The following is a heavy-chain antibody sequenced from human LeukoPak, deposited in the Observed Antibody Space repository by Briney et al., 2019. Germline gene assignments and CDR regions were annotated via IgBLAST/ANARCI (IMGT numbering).Heavy chain of an antibody. Sequence: GRSLRLSCAASGFTFSSYGMHWVRQAPGKGLEWVAVIWYDGGNKYHADSVKGRFTISRDNSKSTLYLQMNSLRAEDTAVYYCARDSSVGYSGYDLDYWGQGTLVTVSS. CDR1: GFTFSSYG. CDR2: IWYDGGNK. D-gene: IGHD5-12*01. V-gene: IGHV3-33*01. CDR3: ARDSSVGYSGYDLDY. J-gene: IGHJ4*02.